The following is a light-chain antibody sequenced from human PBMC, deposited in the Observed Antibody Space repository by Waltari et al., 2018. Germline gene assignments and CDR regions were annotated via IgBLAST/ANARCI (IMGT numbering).Light chain of an antibody. V-gene: IGLV1-47*01. CDR3: AAWDYSRSAHYV. CDR2: RNN. J-gene: IGLJ1*01. CDR1: YSNIGNNY. Sequence: QSVLTQPPSASGTPGQRVTISCSGSYSNIGNNYVYWSQRLPGTPPIRLIFRNNRRRSGVPGRFSGSKSDTSSPRSISGLRSEDEADYYCAAWDYSRSAHYVFGTVTKVTVL.